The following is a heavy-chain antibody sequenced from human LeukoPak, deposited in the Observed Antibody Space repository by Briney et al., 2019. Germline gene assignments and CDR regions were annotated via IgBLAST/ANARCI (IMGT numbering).Heavy chain of an antibody. CDR2: IYYLGTT. CDR3: ASLTGYLGT. D-gene: IGHD5-18*01. Sequence: PSETLSLTCNVSGGSTSTRSSYWGWIRQPPGKGLEWIGNIYYLGTTYYNSSLKSRLTISVDTSKNQFSLHLTSVTAADTAMYYCASLTGYLGTWGQGILITVSS. J-gene: IGHJ4*02. CDR1: GGSTSTRSSY. V-gene: IGHV4-39*01.